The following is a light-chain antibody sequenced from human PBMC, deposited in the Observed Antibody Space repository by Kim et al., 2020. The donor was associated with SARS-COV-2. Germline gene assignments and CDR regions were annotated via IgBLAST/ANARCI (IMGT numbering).Light chain of an antibody. CDR1: SNDVGKHG. CDR3: SAWDFSISAWV. Sequence: QTATLTCSGNSNDVGKHGVAWLQQRRGHPPKLLSHRDDNRPSGISERFSASRSGNTASLTITGLKPEDEADYYCSAWDFSISAWVFGGGTKLTVL. CDR2: RDD. V-gene: IGLV10-54*01. J-gene: IGLJ3*02.